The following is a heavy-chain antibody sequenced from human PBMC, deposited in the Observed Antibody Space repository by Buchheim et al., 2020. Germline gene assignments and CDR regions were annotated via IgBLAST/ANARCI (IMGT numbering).Heavy chain of an antibody. D-gene: IGHD3-22*01. CDR2: IKQDGSEK. CDR1: GFTFSSYW. J-gene: IGHJ6*02. CDR3: AKAYYYDSSGYYYVGLYYYGMDV. Sequence: EVQLVESGGGLVQPGGSLRLSCAASGFTFSSYWMSWVRQAPGKGLEWVANIKQDGSEKYYVGSVKGRFTISRDNAKNSLYLQMNSLRAEDTAVYYCAKAYYYDSSGYYYVGLYYYGMDVWGQGTT. V-gene: IGHV3-7*02.